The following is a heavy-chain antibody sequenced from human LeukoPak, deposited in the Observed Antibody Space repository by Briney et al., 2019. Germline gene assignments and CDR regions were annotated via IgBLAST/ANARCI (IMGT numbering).Heavy chain of an antibody. V-gene: IGHV5-51*01. CDR2: IYPGDSDT. CDR3: VLRQPLRNYFFDY. J-gene: IGHJ4*02. CDR1: VYSFTGYW. Sequence: GESLKISCKGSVYSFTGYWIGWVRQMPGKGLERMGIIYPGDSDTRYSPSFQGQVTISADTSISTAYLQRSSLKASDTATYFCVLRQPLRNYFFDYWGQGTLVTVSS. D-gene: IGHD1-7*01.